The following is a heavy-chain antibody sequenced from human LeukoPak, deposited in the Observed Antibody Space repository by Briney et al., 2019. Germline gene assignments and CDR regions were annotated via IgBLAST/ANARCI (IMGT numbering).Heavy chain of an antibody. J-gene: IGHJ4*02. CDR2: IYYSGST. D-gene: IGHD6-13*01. CDR1: GGSISSSSYS. V-gene: IGHV4-39*07. Sequence: SETLSLTCTVSGGSISSSSYSWGWIRQPPGKGLEWIGSIYYSGSTYYNPSLKSRVTISVDASKNQFSLKLSSVTAADTAVYYCARARQQLVERAFDYWGQGTLVTVSS. CDR3: ARARQQLVERAFDY.